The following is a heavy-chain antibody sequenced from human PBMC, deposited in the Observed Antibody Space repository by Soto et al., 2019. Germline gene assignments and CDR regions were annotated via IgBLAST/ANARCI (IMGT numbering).Heavy chain of an antibody. CDR3: AKMSTVTMPNSGWYYYMDV. J-gene: IGHJ6*03. D-gene: IGHD4-17*01. CDR2: ISATGGRT. CDR1: GFTFSIYA. V-gene: IGHV3-23*01. Sequence: EVQLLGSGGGLVQPGGSLRLSCAASGFTFSIYAMSWVRQAPGKGLEWVSAISATGGRTYYAESVKGRFTISRDNSKNTLYLQMNSMRVDDTAVYYCAKMSTVTMPNSGWYYYMDVWGKGTTATVSS.